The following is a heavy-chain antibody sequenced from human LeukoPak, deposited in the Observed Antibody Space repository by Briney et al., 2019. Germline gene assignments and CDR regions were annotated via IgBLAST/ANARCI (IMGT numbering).Heavy chain of an antibody. CDR3: ARVAKPYYENLTGYSYYFDY. CDR1: GGSISTKSFY. D-gene: IGHD3-9*01. V-gene: IGHV4-39*07. CDR2: IYYTGPT. Sequence: TSETLSLTCSVSGGSISTKSFYWGWVRQPPGKGLEWIASIYYTGPTYYNPSLKSRVTLSVDTSKNQFSLRLSSVTVADTAVYYCARVAKPYYENLTGYSYYFDYWGLGTLVTVSS. J-gene: IGHJ4*02.